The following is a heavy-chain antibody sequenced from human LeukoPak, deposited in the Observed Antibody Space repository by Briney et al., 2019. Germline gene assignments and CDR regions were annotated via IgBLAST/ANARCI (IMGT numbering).Heavy chain of an antibody. J-gene: IGHJ4*02. CDR2: IYSGGST. V-gene: IGHV3-53*01. CDR3: ARLGGKGAFDY. D-gene: IGHD3-10*01. CDR1: GFTVSSNY. Sequence: GGSLRLSXAASGFTVSSNYMSWVRQAPGKGLEWVSVIYSGGSTYYADSVKGRFTISRDNSKNTLHLQMNSLRAEDTAVYYCARLGGKGAFDYWGQGTLVTVSS.